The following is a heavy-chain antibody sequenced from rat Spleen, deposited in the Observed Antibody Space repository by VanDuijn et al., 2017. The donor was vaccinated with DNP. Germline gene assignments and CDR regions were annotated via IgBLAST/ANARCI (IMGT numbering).Heavy chain of an antibody. V-gene: IGHV5S13*01. J-gene: IGHJ1*01. Sequence: EVQLVESGGGLVQPGRSLKLSCAASGFTFNKYGMAWVRQAPTKGLEWVASISVGGGNTYYRDSVKGRFTISRDNAENAQYLQMDSLRSEDTATYYCARRGDGYKYFDKWGPGTMVTVSS. CDR3: ARRGDGYKYFDK. D-gene: IGHD4-1*01. CDR2: ISVGGGNT. CDR1: GFTFNKYG.